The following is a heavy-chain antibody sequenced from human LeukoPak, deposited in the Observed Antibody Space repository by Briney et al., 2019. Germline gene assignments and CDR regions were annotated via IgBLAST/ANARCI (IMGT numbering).Heavy chain of an antibody. Sequence: SETLSLTCTVSGGSISSSSYYWGWIRQPPGKGLEWIGSIYYSGSTYYNPSLKSRVTISVDTSKNQFSLKLSSVTAADTAVYYCARGVSSSWSEYFQHWGQGTLVTVSS. CDR1: GGSISSSSYY. CDR3: ARGVSSSWSEYFQH. D-gene: IGHD6-13*01. V-gene: IGHV4-39*01. CDR2: IYYSGST. J-gene: IGHJ1*01.